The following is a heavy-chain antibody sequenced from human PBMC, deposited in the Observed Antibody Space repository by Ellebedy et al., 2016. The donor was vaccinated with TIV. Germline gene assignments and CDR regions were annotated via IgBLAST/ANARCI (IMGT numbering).Heavy chain of an antibody. D-gene: IGHD3-10*01. J-gene: IGHJ4*02. CDR3: ARERGGMVRGVIITDLGY. V-gene: IGHV1-2*02. CDR2: INPNSGGT. CDR1: GYTFTGYY. Sequence: AASVKVSCKASGYTFTGYYMHWVRQAPGQGLEWMGWINPNSGGTNYAQKFQGRVTMTRDTSISTAYMELSRLRSDDTAVYYCARERGGMVRGVIITDLGYWGQGTLVTVSS.